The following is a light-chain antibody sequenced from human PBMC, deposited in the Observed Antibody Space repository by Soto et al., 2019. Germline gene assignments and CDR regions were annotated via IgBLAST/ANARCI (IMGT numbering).Light chain of an antibody. CDR1: QSLLHKNGYNH. CDR3: MQALQTPLT. J-gene: IGKJ4*01. Sequence: DIVMTQSPLSLPVTPGEPASISCRSSQSLLHKNGYNHLDWYLQKPGQSPQLLIYLGFKRASGVPDRLSGSGSGTDFTLKISRVEAEDVGVYYCMQALQTPLTFGGGTKVDIK. CDR2: LGF. V-gene: IGKV2-28*01.